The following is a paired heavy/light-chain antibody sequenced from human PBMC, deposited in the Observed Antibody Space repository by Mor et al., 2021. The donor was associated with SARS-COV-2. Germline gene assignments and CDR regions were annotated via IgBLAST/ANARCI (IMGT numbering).Heavy chain of an antibody. D-gene: IGHD3-10*01. Sequence: QVQLVQSGAEVKKPGASVKVSCKASDYTFTSYGINWVRQAPGQGLEWMGWISAYNGNTNYAQTLQGRVTMTTDTSTSTAYMELRSLTSDDTAVYYCARGRGVLWFGETPDHYYYTMDVWGQGTTVTVSS. V-gene: IGHV1-18*04. J-gene: IGHJ6*02. CDR1: DYTFTSYG. CDR2: ISAYNGNT. CDR3: ARGRGVLWFGETPDHYYYTMDV.
Light chain of an antibody. CDR3: QVWDSSSDHHVV. CDR1: NIGSRN. J-gene: IGLJ2*01. V-gene: IGLV3-21*02. CDR2: DDS. Sequence: SYVLTQPPSVSVAPGQTARISCGGNNIGSRNIHWYQQKPGQAPVLVVYDDSDRPSGIPERFSGSNSGNTATLTISRVEVGDEADYYCQVWDSSSDHHVVFGGGTKLTVL.